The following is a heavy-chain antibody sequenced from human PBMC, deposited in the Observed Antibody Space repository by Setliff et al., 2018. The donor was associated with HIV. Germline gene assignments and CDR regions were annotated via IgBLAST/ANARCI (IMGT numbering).Heavy chain of an antibody. D-gene: IGHD6-13*01. Sequence: SETLSLTCTVSGDSIGSGGYYWSWIRQHPGKGLEWIGYIYYSGSIYYKPSLGGRVTILQDKSKNQFSLELRSVTAADTAVYYCAREPDKIAAADSWGQGTLVTVSS. CDR3: AREPDKIAAADS. J-gene: IGHJ4*02. V-gene: IGHV4-31*03. CDR2: IYYSGSI. CDR1: GDSIGSGGYY.